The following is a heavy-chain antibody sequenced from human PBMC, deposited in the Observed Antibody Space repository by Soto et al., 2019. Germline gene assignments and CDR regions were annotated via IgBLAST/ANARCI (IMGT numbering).Heavy chain of an antibody. CDR2: INHSGST. D-gene: IGHD6-6*01. Sequence: PSETLSLTCAVYDGSFSGYYWSWIRQPPGKGLEWIGEINHSGSTNYNPSLKSRVTISVDTSKNQFSLKLSSVTAADTAVYYCARGRGGMQLVLNYYYYYMDVWGKGTTVTVS. V-gene: IGHV4-34*01. CDR1: DGSFSGYY. CDR3: ARGRGGMQLVLNYYYYYMDV. J-gene: IGHJ6*03.